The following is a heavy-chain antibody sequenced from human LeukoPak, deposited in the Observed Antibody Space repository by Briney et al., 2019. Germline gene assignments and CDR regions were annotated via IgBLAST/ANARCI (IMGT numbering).Heavy chain of an antibody. CDR1: GFTLSSYS. V-gene: IGHV3-21*01. J-gene: IGHJ4*02. CDR3: ARAGYSSSWTPRYFDY. Sequence: GGSLRLSCAASGFTLSSYSMNWVRQAPGKGLEWVSSISSSSSYIYYADSVKGRFTISRDNAKNSLYLQMNSLRAEDTAVYYCARAGYSSSWTPRYFDYWGQGTLVTVSS. D-gene: IGHD6-13*01. CDR2: ISSSSSYI.